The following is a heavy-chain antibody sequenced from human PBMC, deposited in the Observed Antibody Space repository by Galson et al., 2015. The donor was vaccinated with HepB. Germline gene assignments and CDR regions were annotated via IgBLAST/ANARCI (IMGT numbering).Heavy chain of an antibody. D-gene: IGHD6-19*01. V-gene: IGHV3-30-3*01. J-gene: IGHJ4*02. Sequence: SLRLSCAASGFTFSSYAMHWVRQAPGKGLEWVAVISYDGSNKYYADSVKGRFTISRDNSKNTLYLQMNSLRAEDTAVYYCARGPTEAGNDYWGQGTLVTVSS. CDR2: ISYDGSNK. CDR3: ARGPTEAGNDY. CDR1: GFTFSSYA.